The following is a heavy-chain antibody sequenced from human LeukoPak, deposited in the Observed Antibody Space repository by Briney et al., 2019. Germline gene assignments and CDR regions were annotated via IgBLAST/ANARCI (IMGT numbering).Heavy chain of an antibody. V-gene: IGHV4-34*01. CDR2: INHSGST. CDR1: GGSFSGYY. CDR3: ARGCRATMIVVVTPGYYMDV. D-gene: IGHD3-22*01. J-gene: IGHJ6*03. Sequence: TSETLSLTCAVYGGSFSGYYWSWIRQPPGKGLEWIGEINHSGSTNYNPSLKSRVTISVDTSKNQFSLKLSSVTAADTAVYYCARGCRATMIVVVTPGYYMDVWGKGTTVTVSS.